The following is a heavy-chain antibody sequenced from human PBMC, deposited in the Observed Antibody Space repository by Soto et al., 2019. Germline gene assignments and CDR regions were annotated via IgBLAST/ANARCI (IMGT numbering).Heavy chain of an antibody. V-gene: IGHV4-31*03. CDR2: MYHSGIA. CDR1: GGSVSSGGYY. J-gene: IGHJ5*02. Sequence: KPSETLSLTCNVSGGSVSSGGYYWSWIRQLPGKGLEWIAYMYHSGIAYTNPSLKSRVTISVSKPKNQFSLKLSSVTDADTAVYYCARVGSTFFQQPQNWFDPWGQGTLVTVSS. CDR3: ARVGSTFFQQPQNWFDP. D-gene: IGHD3-3*01.